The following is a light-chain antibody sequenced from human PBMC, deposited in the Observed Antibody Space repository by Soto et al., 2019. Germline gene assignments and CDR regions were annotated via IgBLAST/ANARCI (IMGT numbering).Light chain of an antibody. V-gene: IGLV2-14*01. CDR3: SSYTTSSTRV. J-gene: IGLJ3*02. CDR2: EVT. CDR1: SSDVGPYNY. Sequence: QSALTQPASVSGSPGQSITISCTGTSSDVGPYNYVSWYQHHPGKAPKLLIYEVTKRPSGVSNRFSGSKSGNTASLTISGLQAEDEADYYCSSYTTSSTRVFGGGTKLTVL.